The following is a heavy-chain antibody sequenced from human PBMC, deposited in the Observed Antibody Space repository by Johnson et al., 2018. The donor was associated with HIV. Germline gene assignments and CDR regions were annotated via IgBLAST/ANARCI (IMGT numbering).Heavy chain of an antibody. D-gene: IGHD2-2*01. CDR2: IRYDGSNK. Sequence: QVQLVESGGGVVQPGGSLRLSCAASGFTFSSYGMHWVRQAPGKGLEWVAFIRYDGSNKYYADSVKGRFTISRDNSKNTLYLQMNSRRAEDTAVYYCAKDHIVVVPAAMEAFDIWGQGTMVTVSS. J-gene: IGHJ3*02. V-gene: IGHV3-30*02. CDR3: AKDHIVVVPAAMEAFDI. CDR1: GFTFSSYG.